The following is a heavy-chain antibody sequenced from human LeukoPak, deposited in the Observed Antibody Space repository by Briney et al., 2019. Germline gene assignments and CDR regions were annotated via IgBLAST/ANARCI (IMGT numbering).Heavy chain of an antibody. CDR1: GYSISSGYY. J-gene: IGHJ3*02. CDR2: IYHSGST. D-gene: IGHD3-3*01. CDR3: ARDKHYDFWSGYHPYDAFDI. Sequence: NPSETQSLTRAVSGYSISSGYYWGWIRQPPGKGLEWIGSIYHSGSTYYNPSLKSRVTISVDTSKNQFSLKLSSVTAADTAVYYCARDKHYDFWSGYHPYDAFDIWGQGTMVTVSS. V-gene: IGHV4-38-2*02.